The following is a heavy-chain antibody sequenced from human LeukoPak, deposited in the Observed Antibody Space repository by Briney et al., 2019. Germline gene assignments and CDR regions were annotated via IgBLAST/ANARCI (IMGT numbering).Heavy chain of an antibody. J-gene: IGHJ4*02. V-gene: IGHV1-18*01. CDR3: ARDGMVRGEAPDFDY. Sequence: ASVKVSCKASGYTFTSYGISWVRQAPGQGLEWMGWISAYNGNTNYAQKLQGRVTMTTDTFTSTAYMELRSLRSDDTAVYYCARDGMVRGEAPDFDYWGQGTLVTVSS. CDR1: GYTFTSYG. CDR2: ISAYNGNT. D-gene: IGHD3-10*01.